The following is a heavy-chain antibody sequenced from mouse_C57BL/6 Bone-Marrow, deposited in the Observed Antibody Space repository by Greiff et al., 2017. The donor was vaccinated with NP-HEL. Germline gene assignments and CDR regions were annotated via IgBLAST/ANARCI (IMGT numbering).Heavy chain of an antibody. D-gene: IGHD2-4*01. CDR3: ARNGRLRAWFAY. CDR1: GFSLTSYG. Sequence: QVHVKQSGPGLVQPSQSLSITCTVSGFSLTSYGVHWVRQSPGKGLEWLGVIWSGGSTDYNAAFISRLSISKDNSKSQVFFIMNSLQADDTAIYYCARNGRLRAWFAYWGQGTLVTVSA. CDR2: IWSGGST. V-gene: IGHV2-2*01. J-gene: IGHJ3*01.